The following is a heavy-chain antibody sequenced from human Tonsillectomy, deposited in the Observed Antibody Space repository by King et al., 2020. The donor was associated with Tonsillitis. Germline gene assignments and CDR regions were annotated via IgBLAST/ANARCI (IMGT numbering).Heavy chain of an antibody. J-gene: IGHJ4*02. CDR3: VRQGSWCFNF. D-gene: IGHD1-26*01. CDR1: GFTFSNYW. Sequence: VQLVESGGGLVQPGGSLRLSCAASGFTFSNYWMGWVRRAPGKGLEWVANIKKDGSTQYYGDSVKGRFTISRDNAKNSVYLQMNSLRAEDTAVYYCVRQGSWCFNFWGQGTLGTVSS. CDR2: IKKDGSTQ. V-gene: IGHV3-7*01.